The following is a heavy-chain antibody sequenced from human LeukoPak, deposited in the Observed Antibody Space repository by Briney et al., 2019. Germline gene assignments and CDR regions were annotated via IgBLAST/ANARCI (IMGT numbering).Heavy chain of an antibody. CDR1: GGSFGGYY. CDR3: TRDIGDFVSDF. Sequence: SETLSLTCAVYGGSFGGYYWAWIRHPPGKRLEWIGSIHYGGTTHYTPSLQSRVTISADTSKNQFALDLRSVTAADTAVYYCTRDIGDFVSDFWGQGTLVTVSS. CDR2: IHYGGTT. J-gene: IGHJ4*02. V-gene: IGHV4-34*01. D-gene: IGHD2-21*02.